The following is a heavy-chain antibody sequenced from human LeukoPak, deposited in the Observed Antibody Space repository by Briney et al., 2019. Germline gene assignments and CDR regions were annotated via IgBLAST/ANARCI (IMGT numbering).Heavy chain of an antibody. Sequence: GGSLRLSCAASGFTFSSYWMHWVRHAPGKGLVWVSRINSDGSSTSYADSVKGRFTISRDNAKNTLYLQMNSLRAEDTAVYYCARGKEQQLVMDYWGQGTLVTVSS. CDR1: GFTFSSYW. CDR2: INSDGSST. D-gene: IGHD6-13*01. V-gene: IGHV3-74*01. J-gene: IGHJ4*02. CDR3: ARGKEQQLVMDY.